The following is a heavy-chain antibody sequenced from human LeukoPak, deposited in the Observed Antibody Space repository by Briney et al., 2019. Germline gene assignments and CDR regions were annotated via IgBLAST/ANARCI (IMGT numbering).Heavy chain of an antibody. V-gene: IGHV1-69*06. D-gene: IGHD2-15*01. Sequence: SVKVSCKASGGTFSSYAISWVRQAPGQGLEWMGGTIPIFGTANYAQKFQGRVTITADKSTGTAYTELSSLRSEDTAVYYCARANCSGGSCYPVFDYWGQGTLVTVSS. CDR3: ARANCSGGSCYPVFDY. CDR1: GGTFSSYA. CDR2: TIPIFGTA. J-gene: IGHJ4*02.